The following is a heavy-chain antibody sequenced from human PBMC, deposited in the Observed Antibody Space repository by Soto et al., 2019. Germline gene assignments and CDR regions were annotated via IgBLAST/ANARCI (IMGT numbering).Heavy chain of an antibody. CDR1: GFMISDYC. CDR3: VRWNGFGDR. D-gene: IGHD1-1*01. V-gene: IGHV3-23*01. J-gene: IGHJ5*02. CDR2: FSGGGGGT. Sequence: EVQLLESGGGLVQPGGSLTLSCAVSGFMISDYCVTWVRQAPGNGLVWVSGFSGGGGGTFYAASVKGRFTISRDDPKNTAYLQMNSLGAEDAAVYYCVRWNGFGDRWGQGTLVTVSS.